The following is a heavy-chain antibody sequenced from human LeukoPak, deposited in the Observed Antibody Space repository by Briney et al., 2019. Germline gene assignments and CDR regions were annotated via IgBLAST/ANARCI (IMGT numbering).Heavy chain of an antibody. CDR3: ATASGNQYAEYFQH. Sequence: PGGSLRLSCAASGFTFSRYAMHWVRQAPGKGLEYVSAITSNGGSTYYANSVKGRFIISRDNSKNTLYLQLGSLRADDMAMYYCATASGNQYAEYFQHWGQGTLVTVSS. D-gene: IGHD1-26*01. CDR2: ITSNGGST. J-gene: IGHJ1*01. CDR1: GFTFSRYA. V-gene: IGHV3-64*01.